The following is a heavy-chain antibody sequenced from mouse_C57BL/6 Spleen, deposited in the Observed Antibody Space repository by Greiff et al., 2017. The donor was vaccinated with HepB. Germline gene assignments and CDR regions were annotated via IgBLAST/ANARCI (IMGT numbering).Heavy chain of an antibody. CDR3: ARFSYGSPFDY. Sequence: QVQLKQSGPELVKPGASVKISCKASGYAFSSSWMNWVKQRPGKGLEWIGRIYPGDGDTNYNGKFKGKATLTADKSSSTAYMQLSSLTSEDSAVYFCARFSYGSPFDYWGQGTTLTVSS. D-gene: IGHD1-1*01. V-gene: IGHV1-82*01. J-gene: IGHJ2*01. CDR2: IYPGDGDT. CDR1: GYAFSSSW.